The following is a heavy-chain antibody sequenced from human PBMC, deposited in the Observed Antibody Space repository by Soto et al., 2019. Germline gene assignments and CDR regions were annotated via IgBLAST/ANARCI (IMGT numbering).Heavy chain of an antibody. D-gene: IGHD3-16*01. CDR3: VKSLGYYEPSGSLAPDAYEI. Sequence: PXGFMIFPGLTVGCSHSGYAMNWVRQAGGSGLEWIYGISGSGGTTYYADSVKGRLIISRDNSKDTVYLQMNTLRVEDTAIYYCVKSLGYYEPSGSLAPDAYEIYGHGPIVT. V-gene: IGHV3-23*01. J-gene: IGHJ3*02. CDR2: ISGSGGTT. CDR1: GCSHSGYA.